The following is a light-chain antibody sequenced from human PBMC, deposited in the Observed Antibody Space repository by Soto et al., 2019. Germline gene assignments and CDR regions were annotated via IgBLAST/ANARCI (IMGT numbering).Light chain of an antibody. V-gene: IGLV1-40*01. CDR1: SSNIGAGYD. CDR2: GNI. CDR3: QSYDSSLSGVV. Sequence: QSVLTQPPSVSGAPGQRVTISCTGRSSNIGAGYDVHWYLQLPGTAPKLLIYGNINRPSGVPVRFSGSKSGTSASLAIPGLQAEDEADYYCQSYDSSLSGVVFGVGTQLTAL. J-gene: IGLJ2*01.